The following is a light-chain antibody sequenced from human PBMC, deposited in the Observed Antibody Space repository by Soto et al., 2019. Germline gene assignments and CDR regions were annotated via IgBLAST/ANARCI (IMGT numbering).Light chain of an antibody. CDR2: YDS. CDR1: NIGSYS. J-gene: IGLJ3*02. CDR3: QVWDSSSDWV. Sequence: SSVLTQPPSVSVAPGKTARITCGGSNIGSYSVHWYQQKPGQAPVLVIYYDSDRPSGIPERFSGSNSGNTATLTISRVGAGDEADYYCQVWDSSSDWVFGGGTKLTVL. V-gene: IGLV3-21*04.